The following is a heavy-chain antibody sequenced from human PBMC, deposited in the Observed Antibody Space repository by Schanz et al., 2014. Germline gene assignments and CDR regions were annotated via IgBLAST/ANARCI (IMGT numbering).Heavy chain of an antibody. CDR2: INGNGGIT. CDR3: VRIYSGYSGGYLDY. CDR1: GFTFSTYA. V-gene: IGHV3-23*01. Sequence: EVQLLESGGALVQPGGSLRLSCSASGFTFSTYAMSWVRQAPGKGLEWVSAINGNGGITYYADPVKGRFTISRDNSKNTLYLQMKSLRVEDTAVYYCVRIYSGYSGGYLDYWGQGTLVTVSS. J-gene: IGHJ4*02. D-gene: IGHD5-12*01.